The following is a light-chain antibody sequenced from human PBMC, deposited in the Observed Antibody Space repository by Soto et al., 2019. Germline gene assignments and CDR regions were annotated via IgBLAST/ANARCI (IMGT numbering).Light chain of an antibody. CDR3: QQYNIYPLT. Sequence: DVQMTQSPSSLSASVGDGVTITCRASQGINSWLAWYQQKPEEAPKSLIYAASSLQTGVPSRFSGSGSGTDFTLTISNLQPEDSATYYCQQYNIYPLTFGGGTKVEIK. CDR2: AAS. J-gene: IGKJ4*01. V-gene: IGKV1D-16*01. CDR1: QGINSW.